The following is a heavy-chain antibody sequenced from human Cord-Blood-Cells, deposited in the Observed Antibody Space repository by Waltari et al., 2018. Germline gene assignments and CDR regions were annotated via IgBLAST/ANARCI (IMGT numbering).Heavy chain of an antibody. Sequence: QMQLVQSGPEVKKPGTSVKVSCKASGATFPSSAVQWVRQARGQRLEWIGWIVVGSGNTNYAQKFQERVTITRDMSTSTAYMELSSLRSEDMAVYYCAADRGGSYGPDAFDIWGQGTMVTVSS. D-gene: IGHD1-26*01. CDR2: IVVGSGNT. CDR1: GATFPSSA. J-gene: IGHJ3*02. CDR3: AADRGGSYGPDAFDI. V-gene: IGHV1-58*01.